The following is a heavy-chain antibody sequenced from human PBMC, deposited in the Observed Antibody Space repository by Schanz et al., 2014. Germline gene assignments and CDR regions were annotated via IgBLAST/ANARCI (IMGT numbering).Heavy chain of an antibody. Sequence: EVFLVESGGGLVQPGGSLRLSCAASGFAFSSFALSWVRQSPGKGLEWVSAISANDYDTYYAPSVKGRFTVSRDNSKNTVYLQMNSLRDEDTALYYCARDRGSAVGYQYYGMDVWGQGTTVTVSS. CDR2: ISANDYDT. D-gene: IGHD3-22*01. CDR3: ARDRGSAVGYQYYGMDV. V-gene: IGHV3-23*04. J-gene: IGHJ6*02. CDR1: GFAFSSFA.